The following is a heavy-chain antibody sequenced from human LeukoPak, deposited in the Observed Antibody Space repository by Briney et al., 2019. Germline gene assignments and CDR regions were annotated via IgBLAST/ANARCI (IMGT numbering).Heavy chain of an antibody. D-gene: IGHD3-10*01. CDR3: ARGTSGSADY. CDR1: GGSMSSGSYY. V-gene: IGHV4-61*02. J-gene: IGHJ4*02. CDR2: IYTSGST. Sequence: SETLSLTXTVSGGSMSSGSYYWSWIRQPAGKGLEWIGRIYTSGSTNYNPSLKSRVTISVDTSKNQFSLKLSSVTAADTAVYYCARGTSGSADYWGQGTLVTVSS.